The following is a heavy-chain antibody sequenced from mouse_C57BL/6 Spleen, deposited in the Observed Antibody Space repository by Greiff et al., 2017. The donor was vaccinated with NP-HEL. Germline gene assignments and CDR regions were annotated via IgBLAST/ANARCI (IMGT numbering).Heavy chain of an antibody. V-gene: IGHV1-19*01. Sequence: VQLKQSGPVLVKPGASVKMSCKASGYTFTDYYMNWVKQSHGKSLEWIGVINPYNGGTSYNQKFKGKATLTVDKSSSTAYMELNSLTSEDSAVYYCAAYYGNYVDAMDYWGQGTSVTVSS. J-gene: IGHJ4*01. CDR1: GYTFTDYY. CDR2: INPYNGGT. CDR3: AAYYGNYVDAMDY. D-gene: IGHD2-10*01.